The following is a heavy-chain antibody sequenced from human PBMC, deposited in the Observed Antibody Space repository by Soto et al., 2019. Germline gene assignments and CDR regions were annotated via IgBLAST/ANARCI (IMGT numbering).Heavy chain of an antibody. CDR3: ARSGDWSSSSDVYFDY. D-gene: IGHD6-6*01. V-gene: IGHV4-28*01. CDR2: IYYSGST. CDR1: GYSISSSNW. Sequence: PSETLSLTCAVSGYSISSSNWWGWIRQPPGKGLEWIGYIYYSGSTYYNPSLKSRVTMSVDTSKNQFSLKLSSVTAVDTAVYYCARSGDWSSSSDVYFDYWGQGTLVTVSS. J-gene: IGHJ4*02.